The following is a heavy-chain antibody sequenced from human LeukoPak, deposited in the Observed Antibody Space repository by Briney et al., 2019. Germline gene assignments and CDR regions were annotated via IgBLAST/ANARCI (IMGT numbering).Heavy chain of an antibody. J-gene: IGHJ4*02. CDR3: ARVGRYYDSSGYYYDY. CDR1: GYTFTRYD. D-gene: IGHD3-22*01. Sequence: ASVKVSCKASGYTFTRYDINWLRQATGQGLEWMGWMNPNSGNTGYAQKFQGRVTMTRNTSISTAYMELSSLRSEDTAVYYCARVGRYYDSSGYYYDYWGQGTLVTVSS. V-gene: IGHV1-8*01. CDR2: MNPNSGNT.